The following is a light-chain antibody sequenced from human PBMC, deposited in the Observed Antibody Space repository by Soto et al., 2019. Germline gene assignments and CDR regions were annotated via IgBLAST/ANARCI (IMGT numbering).Light chain of an antibody. CDR1: QGLISW. J-gene: IGKJ5*01. CDR2: AAS. CDR3: QQYNSCTIT. Sequence: DIQMTQSPSSLSASVRDRVTITCRASQGLISWLAWYQQKPEEAPKSLIYAASRLESGVLSRFSGSGSGTDFALTISSLQPEDFATYYCQQYNSCTITFGQGTRLEIK. V-gene: IGKV1D-16*01.